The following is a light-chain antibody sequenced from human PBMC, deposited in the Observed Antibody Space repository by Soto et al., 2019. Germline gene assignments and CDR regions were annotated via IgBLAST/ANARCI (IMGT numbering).Light chain of an antibody. CDR1: SSDVGGYDY. CDR2: DVS. CDR3: SSYASSSTLV. V-gene: IGLV2-14*01. J-gene: IGLJ2*01. Sequence: QSALTQPVSVSGSPGQSITISCSGTSSDVGGYDYVSWYQQHPGKVPKLMIYDVSSRPSGVSNRFSGSKSGNTASLTISGLQAEDEADYYCSSYASSSTLVFGGGTKVTVL.